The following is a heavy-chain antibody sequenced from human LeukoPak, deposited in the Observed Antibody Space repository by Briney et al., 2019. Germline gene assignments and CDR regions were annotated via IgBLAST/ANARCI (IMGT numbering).Heavy chain of an antibody. Sequence: KPSETLSLTCAVYGGSFSGNYWTWIRQPPGKGLEWIGEINHSGSTNYNPSLKSRLTISVDTSKNQFSLKLSTVTAADTAVYYCASGARMPDSGKRNFDSWGQGTLVTVSS. V-gene: IGHV4-34*01. J-gene: IGHJ4*02. CDR1: GGSFSGNY. CDR3: ASGARMPDSGKRNFDS. CDR2: INHSGST. D-gene: IGHD4-23*01.